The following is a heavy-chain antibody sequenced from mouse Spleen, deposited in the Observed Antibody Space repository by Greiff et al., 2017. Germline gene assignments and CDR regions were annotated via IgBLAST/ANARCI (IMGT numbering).Heavy chain of an antibody. CDR2: IYPRSGNT. D-gene: IGHD5-5*01. J-gene: IGHJ4*01. Sequence: VKLMESGAELARPGASVKLSCKASGYTFTSYGINWVRQRSGQGLEWIGEIYPRSGNTYYNERFKGKATLTADKSSSTAYMELRSLTSEDSAVYFCARALPDYTMDYWGQGTSVTVSS. V-gene: IGHV1-81*01. CDR3: ARALPDYTMDY. CDR1: GYTFTSYG.